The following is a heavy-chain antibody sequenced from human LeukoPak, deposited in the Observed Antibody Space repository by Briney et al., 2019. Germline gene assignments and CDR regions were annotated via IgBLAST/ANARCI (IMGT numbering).Heavy chain of an antibody. J-gene: IGHJ4*02. Sequence: GGSLRLSCTASGFTFDDYAMYWVRQAPGKGLEWVSGISWNSGTLDYADSVKGRFTISRDNAKNSLYLQMNSLRAEDMALYSAAKGYCRATSCLQDYWGQGTLVTVSS. CDR1: GFTFDDYA. CDR3: AKGYCRATSCLQDY. D-gene: IGHD2-2*01. CDR2: ISWNSGTL. V-gene: IGHV3-9*03.